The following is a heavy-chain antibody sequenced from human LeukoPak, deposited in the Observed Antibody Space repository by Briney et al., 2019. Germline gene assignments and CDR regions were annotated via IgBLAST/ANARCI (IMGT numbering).Heavy chain of an antibody. D-gene: IGHD6-13*01. CDR3: ARDLMGIAYRGALYY. CDR1: GFTFSDYY. Sequence: GGSLRLSSAPSGFTFSDYYMSWIRQAPGKGLEWVSYISSSGSAIYYSDSVKGRFTISRDNAKYSLYLQMNSLRAEDTAVYYCARDLMGIAYRGALYYWGQGTLVTVSS. V-gene: IGHV3-11*01. J-gene: IGHJ4*02. CDR2: ISSSGSAI.